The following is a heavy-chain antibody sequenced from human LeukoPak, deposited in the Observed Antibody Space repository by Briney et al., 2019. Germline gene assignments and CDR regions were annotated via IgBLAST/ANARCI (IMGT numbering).Heavy chain of an antibody. CDR3: ARVPYVSGNNYYYYSMDV. D-gene: IGHD3-10*01. CDR2: IFTSGST. CDR1: GGSISSGSYY. V-gene: IGHV4-61*02. Sequence: SSETLSLTCTVSGGSISSGSYYWTWIRQSAEKGLEWIGRIFTSGSTNYNPSLKSRVTISVDTSKNQIALKLSSVTAADTAVYYCARVPYVSGNNYYYYSMDVWGQGTTVTVSS. J-gene: IGHJ6*02.